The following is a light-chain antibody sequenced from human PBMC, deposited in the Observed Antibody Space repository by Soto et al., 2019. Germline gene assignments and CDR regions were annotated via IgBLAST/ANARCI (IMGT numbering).Light chain of an antibody. CDR3: QSADSGRVV. CDR2: KDS. CDR1: ALPKQY. V-gene: IGLV3-25*03. Sequence: SSELTQPPSVSVSPGQTARITCSGDALPKQYAYWYQQKPGQAPVLVIYKDSERPSGIPERFSGSSSGTTVTLTISGVQAEDEADYYCQSADSGRVVFGGGTKLTVL. J-gene: IGLJ2*01.